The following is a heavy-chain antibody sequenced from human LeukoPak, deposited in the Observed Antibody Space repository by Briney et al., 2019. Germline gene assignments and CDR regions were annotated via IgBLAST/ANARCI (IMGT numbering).Heavy chain of an antibody. Sequence: PSQTLSLTCTVSGGSINSYYWSWIRQPPGKGLEWIGYIYYSGSTSYNSFLKSRVTISVDTSKNQFSLKLSSVTAADTAVYYCARLMGLRLGEGSYFDFWGQGALVTVSS. D-gene: IGHD3-16*01. CDR3: ARLMGLRLGEGSYFDF. V-gene: IGHV4-59*08. CDR1: GGSINSYY. CDR2: IYYSGST. J-gene: IGHJ4*02.